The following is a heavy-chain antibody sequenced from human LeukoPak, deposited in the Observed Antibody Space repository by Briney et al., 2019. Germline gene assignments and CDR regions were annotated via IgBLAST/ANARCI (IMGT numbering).Heavy chain of an antibody. J-gene: IGHJ6*02. D-gene: IGHD2-2*01. CDR1: GGTFSSYA. CDR3: ARDWSSRLRDYYYYGMDV. V-gene: IGHV1-18*01. CDR2: ISAYNGNT. Sequence: ASVKVSCKASGGTFSSYAISWVRQAPGQGLEWMGWISAYNGNTNYAQKLQGRVTMTTDTSTSTAYMELRSLRSDDTAVYYCARDWSSRLRDYYYYGMDVWGQGTTVTVSS.